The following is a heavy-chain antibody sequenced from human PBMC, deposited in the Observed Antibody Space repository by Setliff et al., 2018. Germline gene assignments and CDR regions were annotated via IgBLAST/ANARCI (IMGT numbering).Heavy chain of an antibody. CDR2: IHPSGNT. CDR3: ARTTGSTHNWLDP. Sequence: PSETLSLTCTVSGDSIISGSYHWSWIRKPAGKGLEWTGRIHPSGNTNYNPSLKSRVTISVDTSKNQFSLKVSSVTAADTAVYYCARTTGSTHNWLDPWGPGTLVTVS. CDR1: GDSIISGSYH. V-gene: IGHV4-61*02. J-gene: IGHJ5*02. D-gene: IGHD1-1*01.